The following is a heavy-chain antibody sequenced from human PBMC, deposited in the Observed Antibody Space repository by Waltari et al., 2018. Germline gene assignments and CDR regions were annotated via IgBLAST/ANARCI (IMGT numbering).Heavy chain of an antibody. CDR2: SGTGGNT. V-gene: IGHV3-23*04. Sequence: EVQLVESGGGLVQPGESLRLSCAASGFTFSSPAMSWVRQAPGKGLEWVSASGTGGNTYSADSVKGRFTISRDNSMNTLYLQMISLRAEDTAVYYCAKGMRYSSSAIDSWGQGTLVTVSS. CDR1: GFTFSSPA. CDR3: AKGMRYSSSAIDS. D-gene: IGHD6-13*01. J-gene: IGHJ4*02.